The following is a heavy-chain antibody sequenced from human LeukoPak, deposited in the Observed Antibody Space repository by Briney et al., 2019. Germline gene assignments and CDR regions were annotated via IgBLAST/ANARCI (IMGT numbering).Heavy chain of an antibody. V-gene: IGHV6-1*01. D-gene: IGHD6-19*01. CDR3: ARSVSLEASSGWYAEFDY. J-gene: IGHJ4*02. Sequence: SQTLSLTCAISRDSVSSNSAAWNWIRQSPSRGLEWLGRTYYRSKWYNDYAVSVKSRITINPDTSKNQFSLQLNSVTPEDTAVYYCARSVSLEASSGWYAEFDYWGQGTLVTVSS. CDR2: TYYRSKWYN. CDR1: RDSVSSNSAA.